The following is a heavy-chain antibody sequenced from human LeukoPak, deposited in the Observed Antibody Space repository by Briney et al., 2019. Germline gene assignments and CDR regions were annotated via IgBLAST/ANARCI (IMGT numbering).Heavy chain of an antibody. Sequence: GGSLRLSCAASGFTFSSYGMHWVRQAPGKGLECLANIKEDGSETYYADSVKGRFTISGDNPKNLLFLQINSLRVEDTAVYYCARETPRRGETRDGYRWGQGTVVTVSS. CDR2: IKEDGSET. D-gene: IGHD5-24*01. V-gene: IGHV3-7*01. CDR3: ARETPRRGETRDGYR. CDR1: GFTFSSYG. J-gene: IGHJ4*02.